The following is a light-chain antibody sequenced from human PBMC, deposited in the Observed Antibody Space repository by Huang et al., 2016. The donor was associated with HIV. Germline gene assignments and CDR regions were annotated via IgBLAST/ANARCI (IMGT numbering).Light chain of an antibody. V-gene: IGKV3-20*01. CDR3: QQFGSSPPYS. CDR2: CAS. J-gene: IGKJ2*03. CDR1: QTVTNNY. Sequence: IVLTQSPDTLSLSPGERATLSCRASQTVTNNYLAWYQQRPGQAPRRLIYCASTRATGIPDLFSGSGSGTDFTLTISRLEPKDFVVYYCQQFGSSPPYSFGQGTKLEIK.